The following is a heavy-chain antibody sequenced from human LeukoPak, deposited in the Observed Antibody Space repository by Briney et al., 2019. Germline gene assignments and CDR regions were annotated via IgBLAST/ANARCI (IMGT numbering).Heavy chain of an antibody. CDR1: GGSFSGYY. CDR3: ARAPVYDSSGYYYGENWFDP. CDR2: INHSGST. V-gene: IGHV4-34*01. D-gene: IGHD3-22*01. Sequence: SETLSLTCAVYGGSFSGYYWSWIRQPLGKGLEWIGEINHSGSTNYNPSLKSRVTISVDTSKNQFSLKLSSVTAADTAVYYCARAPVYDSSGYYYGENWFDPWGQGTLVTVSS. J-gene: IGHJ5*02.